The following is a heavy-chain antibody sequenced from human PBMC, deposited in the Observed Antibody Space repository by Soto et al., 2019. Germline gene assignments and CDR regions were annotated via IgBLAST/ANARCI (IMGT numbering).Heavy chain of an antibody. CDR1: GGTFSSYT. CDR3: AALSYYYGSGSVNFDY. D-gene: IGHD3-10*01. V-gene: IGHV1-69*02. Sequence: QVQLVQSGAEVKKPGSSVKVSCKASGGTFSSYTISWVRQAPGQGLEWMGRIIPILGIANYAQKFQGRVTITADKSTSTAYMELSSLRSEYTAVYYCAALSYYYGSGSVNFDYLGQGTLVTVSS. J-gene: IGHJ4*02. CDR2: IIPILGIA.